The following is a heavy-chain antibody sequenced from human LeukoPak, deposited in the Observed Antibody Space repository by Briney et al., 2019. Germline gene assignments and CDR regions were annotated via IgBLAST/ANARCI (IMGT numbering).Heavy chain of an antibody. Sequence: SETPSLTCTVSGGSISPYQWNWIRQPPGKDLEWIGYVSYGGSTNYNPSLKSRVTISVDSSKNQFSLKLSSVTAADTAVYYCARGQREFPYWGQGTLVTVSS. J-gene: IGHJ4*02. CDR1: GGSISPYQ. CDR3: ARGQREFPY. V-gene: IGHV4-59*01. CDR2: VSYGGST.